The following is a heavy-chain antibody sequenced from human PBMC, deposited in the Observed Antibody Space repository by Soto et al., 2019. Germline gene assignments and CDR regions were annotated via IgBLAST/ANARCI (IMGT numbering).Heavy chain of an antibody. D-gene: IGHD6-6*01. CDR3: ARDGDSSSSIGFDI. Sequence: GGSLRLSCAASGFTFSTYNMNWVRQAPGKGLEWVSSISSTRSYIYYADSVKGRFTISRDNAQNSLYLQMNSLRAEDTAVYYCARDGDSSSSIGFDIWGQGTMVTVSS. J-gene: IGHJ3*02. CDR1: GFTFSTYN. CDR2: ISSTRSYI. V-gene: IGHV3-21*01.